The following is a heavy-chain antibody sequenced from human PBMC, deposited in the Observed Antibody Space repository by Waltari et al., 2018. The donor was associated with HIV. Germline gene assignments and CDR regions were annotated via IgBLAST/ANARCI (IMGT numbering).Heavy chain of an antibody. J-gene: IGHJ3*01. CDR1: GFNLKIYD. Sequence: QVHVVESGGGVVQPGGSLRLSCTASGFNLKIYDIHWVRQAPGRGLEWVAGVGYDGSQEYYGDSVKGRFIISRDNSKNTIFLEMTTLRQEDTAKYRCAKDGAPGRDAVFDIWGQGTMVTVS. CDR2: VGYDGSQE. D-gene: IGHD1-26*01. CDR3: AKDGAPGRDAVFDI. V-gene: IGHV3-33*03.